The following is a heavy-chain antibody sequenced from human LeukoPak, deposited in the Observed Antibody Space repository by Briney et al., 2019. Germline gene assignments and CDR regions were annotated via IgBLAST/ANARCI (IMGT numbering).Heavy chain of an antibody. Sequence: PSETLSLTCSVSGGSISSSLHYWAWTRQPPGKGLEWLATISESGTTYYNPSLKSRVTISADTSKNQFSLNLGSVTAADTAVYYCARYSGSYFDYWGQGALVTVSS. CDR1: GGSISSSLHY. CDR2: ISESGTT. J-gene: IGHJ4*02. D-gene: IGHD6-19*01. CDR3: ARYSGSYFDY. V-gene: IGHV4-39*01.